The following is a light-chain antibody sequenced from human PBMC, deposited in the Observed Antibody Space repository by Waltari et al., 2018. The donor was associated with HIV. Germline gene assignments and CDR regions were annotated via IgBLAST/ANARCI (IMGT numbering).Light chain of an antibody. Sequence: DIVMTQTPLSLSVTPGQPASISCKSSQSLLHSDGKTYLFWYLQKPGQSPQLLIYELSNRCYGGPDRFSGSGSGTDFTLKISRVEAEDVGVYYCMQSIQLPLTFGGGTKVEIK. CDR3: MQSIQLPLT. V-gene: IGKV2D-29*02. CDR1: QSLLHSDGKTY. J-gene: IGKJ4*01. CDR2: ELS.